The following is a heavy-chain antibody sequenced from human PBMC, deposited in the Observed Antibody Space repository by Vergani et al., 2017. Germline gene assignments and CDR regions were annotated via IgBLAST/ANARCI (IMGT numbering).Heavy chain of an antibody. V-gene: IGHV4-61*02. CDR1: GGSISSGSYY. CDR3: ARDRRITICGVVSGAFDI. J-gene: IGHJ3*02. CDR2: IYTRGST. D-gene: IGHD3-3*01. Sequence: QVQLQESGPGLVKPSQTLSLTCTVSGGSISSGSYYWSWIRQPAGKGLEWIGRIYTRGSTNYNPSLKSRVTISVDTSKNQFSLKLSSVTAADTAVYYCARDRRITICGVVSGAFDIWGQGTMVTVSS.